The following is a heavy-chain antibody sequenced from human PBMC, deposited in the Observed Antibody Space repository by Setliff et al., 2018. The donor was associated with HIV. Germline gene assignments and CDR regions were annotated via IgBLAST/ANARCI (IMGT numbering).Heavy chain of an antibody. CDR3: ARARGRLSDFDI. Sequence: AASVKVSCKASGYTFTSYYIHWVRQAPGQGLEWMGIINPSGGSTNYAQKFQDRVTMTRDTSTTTVYMDLRSLRSEDTAMYYCARARGRLSDFDIWGQGTMVTVSS. V-gene: IGHV1-46*01. CDR2: INPSGGST. J-gene: IGHJ3*02. D-gene: IGHD3-10*01. CDR1: GYTFTSYY.